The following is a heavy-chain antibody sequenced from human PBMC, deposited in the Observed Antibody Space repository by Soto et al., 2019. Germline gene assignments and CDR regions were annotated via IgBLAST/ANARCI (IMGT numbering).Heavy chain of an antibody. J-gene: IGHJ3*02. V-gene: IGHV1-69*13. Sequence: ASVKVSCKASGGTFSGYAISWVRQAPGQGLEWMGGIIPIFGTANYAQKFQGRVTITADESTSTAYMELSSLRSEDTAADYCAIEVDAEEGYNDAFDIWGQGTMVTVSS. CDR1: GGTFSGYA. CDR2: IIPIFGTA. CDR3: AIEVDAEEGYNDAFDI. D-gene: IGHD5-12*01.